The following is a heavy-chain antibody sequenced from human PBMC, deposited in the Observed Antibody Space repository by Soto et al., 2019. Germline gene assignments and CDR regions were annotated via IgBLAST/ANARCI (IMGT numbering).Heavy chain of an antibody. D-gene: IGHD2-15*01. Sequence: PGGSLRLSCAASGFTFSSYAMHWVRQAPGKGLEWVALISYEETNKYYADSVKGRFTISRDNSKNTLYLQMNSLRDEDTAVYYCAKVGGFCSGGSCYSGWFDPWGQGTLVTVSS. V-gene: IGHV3-30-3*01. CDR3: AKVGGFCSGGSCYSGWFDP. CDR2: ISYEETNK. J-gene: IGHJ5*02. CDR1: GFTFSSYA.